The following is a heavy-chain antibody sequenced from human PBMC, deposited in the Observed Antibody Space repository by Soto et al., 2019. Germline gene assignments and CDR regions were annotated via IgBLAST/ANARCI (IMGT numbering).Heavy chain of an antibody. J-gene: IGHJ4*02. CDR2: ISGSGDST. V-gene: IGHV3-23*01. D-gene: IGHD6-13*01. CDR3: ARRGPGTYFDS. CDR1: GFTFSSYA. Sequence: EVQLLDSGGGLVQPGGSLRLSCAASGFTFSSYAMNWVRQAPGKGLEWVSVISGSGDSTYYADSVKGRFTISRDNSKNTLYLQMNSLRTEDTAVYHCARRGPGTYFDSWGQGTLVTVSS.